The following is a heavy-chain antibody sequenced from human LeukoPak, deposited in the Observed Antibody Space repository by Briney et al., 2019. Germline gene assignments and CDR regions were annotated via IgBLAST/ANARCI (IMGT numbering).Heavy chain of an antibody. CDR2: INPNDGGT. CDR3: ARANPLYSSITTPLFEY. CDR1: GYTFTDYY. V-gene: IGHV1-2*02. Sequence: ASVKVSCKASGYTFTDYYMHWVRQAPGQGFEWMGWINPNDGGTNYAQKFQGRVTMTRDTSISTAHMEVSRLRSDDTAVYYCARANPLYSSITTPLFEYWGQGAPVTVSS. J-gene: IGHJ4*02. D-gene: IGHD2-2*01.